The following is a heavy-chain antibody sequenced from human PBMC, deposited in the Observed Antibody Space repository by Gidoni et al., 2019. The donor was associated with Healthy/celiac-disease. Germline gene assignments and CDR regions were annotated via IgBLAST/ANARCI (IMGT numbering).Heavy chain of an antibody. CDR1: GGSVSSGSYY. CDR3: ARAYDFWSGYGWFDP. V-gene: IGHV4-61*01. Sequence: QVQLQESGPGLVKPSETLSLTCTVSGGSVSSGSYYWSWIRQPPGKGLEWIGYIYYSGSTNYNPSLKSRVTISVDTSKNQFSLKLSSVTAADTAVYYCARAYDFWSGYGWFDPWGQGTLVTVSS. J-gene: IGHJ5*02. CDR2: IYYSGST. D-gene: IGHD3-3*01.